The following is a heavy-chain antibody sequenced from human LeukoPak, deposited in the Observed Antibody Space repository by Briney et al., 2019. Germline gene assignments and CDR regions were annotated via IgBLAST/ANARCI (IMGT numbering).Heavy chain of an antibody. V-gene: IGHV3-23*01. CDR2: ISGSGGNT. D-gene: IGHD3-10*01. CDR1: GFTFSNYA. CDR3: AKDLITIVRGVIISGDY. Sequence: GGSLRLSCAASGFTFSNYAMSWVRQAPGKGLEWVPAISGSGGNTYYADSVKGRFTISRDNSKNTLYLQMNSLRAEDTAVYYCAKDLITIVRGVIISGDYWGQGTLVTVSS. J-gene: IGHJ4*02.